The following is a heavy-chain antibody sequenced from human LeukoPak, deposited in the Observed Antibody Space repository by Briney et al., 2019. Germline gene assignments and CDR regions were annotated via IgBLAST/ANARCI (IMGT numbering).Heavy chain of an antibody. Sequence: PLETLSLTCTVSGGSISSYYWSWIRQPPGKGLEWIGYIYYSGSTNYNPSLKSRVTISVDTSKNQFSLKLSSVTAADTAVYYCARVRYDILTGYKYYFDYWGQGTLVTVSS. CDR3: ARVRYDILTGYKYYFDY. D-gene: IGHD3-9*01. V-gene: IGHV4-59*01. CDR1: GGSISSYY. CDR2: IYYSGST. J-gene: IGHJ4*02.